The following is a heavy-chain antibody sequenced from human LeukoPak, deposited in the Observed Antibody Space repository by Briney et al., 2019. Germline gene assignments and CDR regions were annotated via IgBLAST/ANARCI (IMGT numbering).Heavy chain of an antibody. J-gene: IGHJ4*02. Sequence: SETLSLTCAVYGGSFSGYYWSWIRQPPGKGLERIGEINHSGSTNYNPSLKSRVTISVDTSKNQFSLKLSSVTAADTAVYYCARDDGYNPRSFDYWGQGTLVTVSS. CDR2: INHSGST. CDR3: ARDDGYNPRSFDY. D-gene: IGHD5-24*01. V-gene: IGHV4-34*01. CDR1: GGSFSGYY.